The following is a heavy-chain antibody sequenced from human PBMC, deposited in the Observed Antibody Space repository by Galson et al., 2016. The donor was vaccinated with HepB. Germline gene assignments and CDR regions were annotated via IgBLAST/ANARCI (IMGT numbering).Heavy chain of an antibody. CDR1: GFTVSNNY. Sequence: SLRLSCAASGFTVSNNYMSWVRQAPGKGLEWVSIIYSGGDTYYADSVKGRFTISRDTLRNTLYVQMNSLRAEDTAVYYCARGNDHGTGAFGIWGQGTMVTVSS. V-gene: IGHV3-66*01. D-gene: IGHD1-1*01. J-gene: IGHJ3*02. CDR2: IYSGGDT. CDR3: ARGNDHGTGAFGI.